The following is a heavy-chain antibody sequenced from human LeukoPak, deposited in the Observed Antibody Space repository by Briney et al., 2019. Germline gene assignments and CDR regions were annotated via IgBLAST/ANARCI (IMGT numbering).Heavy chain of an antibody. D-gene: IGHD1-26*01. J-gene: IGHJ5*02. Sequence: ASVKVSCKASGYTFTSYAIEWVRQAPGQSLEWMGWINVGNGNTKYSQKFQGRATITRDTSANVAYMDLNSLRSEDTAVYYCARDPLSYDGDSGDYNGFDPWGQGTLVTVSS. V-gene: IGHV1-3*01. CDR1: GYTFTSYA. CDR2: INVGNGNT. CDR3: ARDPLSYDGDSGDYNGFDP.